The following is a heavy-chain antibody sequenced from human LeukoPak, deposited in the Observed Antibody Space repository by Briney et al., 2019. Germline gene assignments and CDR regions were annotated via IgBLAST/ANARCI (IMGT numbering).Heavy chain of an antibody. CDR1: GYSISSGYY. CDR2: IYHSGST. J-gene: IGHJ4*02. D-gene: IGHD3-3*01. V-gene: IGHV4-38-2*02. CDR3: ARMDRGYDFWSGYPDL. Sequence: SETLSLTCTVSGYSISSGYYWGWIRQPPGKGLEWIGSIYHSGSTYYNPSLKSRVTISVDTSKNQFCLKLSSVTAADTAVYYCARMDRGYDFWSGYPDLWGQGTLVTVSS.